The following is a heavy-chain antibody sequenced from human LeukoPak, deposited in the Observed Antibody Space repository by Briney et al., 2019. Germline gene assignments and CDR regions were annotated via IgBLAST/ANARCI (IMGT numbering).Heavy chain of an antibody. CDR3: ARGYYYGSESYPRPRNPYHYHYGMDV. J-gene: IGHJ6*04. CDR2: INHSGST. D-gene: IGHD3-10*01. V-gene: IGHV4-34*01. CDR1: GGSVSGYY. Sequence: SETLSLTCAVYGGSVSGYYWSWISQPPGRGREWMGEINHSGSTNYNPSLKSRVTISVDTSKNQFSLQLSSVTAADTAVYYCARGYYYGSESYPRPRNPYHYHYGMDVWGKGTTVTVSS.